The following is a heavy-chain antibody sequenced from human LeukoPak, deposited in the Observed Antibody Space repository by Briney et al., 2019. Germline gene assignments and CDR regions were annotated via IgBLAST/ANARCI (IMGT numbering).Heavy chain of an antibody. CDR2: IYSNGWT. CDR1: GGSISTDLYY. D-gene: IGHD6-19*01. J-gene: IGHJ5*02. Sequence: SETLSLTCTVSGGSISTDLYYWTWIRQPAGKGLEWIGRIYSNGWTDNNPPLKSRVSISIDTSKNHFSLKMSLATAADTALYYCARGSGWNSFDPWGQGTLVTVSS. V-gene: IGHV4-61*02. CDR3: ARGSGWNSFDP.